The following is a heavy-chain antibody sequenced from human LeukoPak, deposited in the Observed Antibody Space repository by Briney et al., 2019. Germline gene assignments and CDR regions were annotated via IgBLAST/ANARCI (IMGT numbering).Heavy chain of an antibody. D-gene: IGHD1-26*01. CDR1: GGSISSYY. CDR3: ARSTRRGSYPFDY. Sequence: TSETLSLTCTVSGGSISSYYRSWIRQPPGKGLEWIGYIYYSGSTNYNPSLKSRVTISVDTSKNQFSLKLSSVTAADTAVYYCARSTRRGSYPFDYWGQGTLVTVSS. J-gene: IGHJ4*02. CDR2: IYYSGST. V-gene: IGHV4-59*01.